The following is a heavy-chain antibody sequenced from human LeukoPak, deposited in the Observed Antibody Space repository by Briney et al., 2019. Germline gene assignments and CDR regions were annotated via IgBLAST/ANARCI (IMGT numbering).Heavy chain of an antibody. CDR3: ARHWDGGSYSSSNWFDP. CDR1: GGSISSHF. D-gene: IGHD1-26*01. J-gene: IGHJ5*02. CDR2: IYYTGST. V-gene: IGHV4-59*11. Sequence: PSETVSLTCTVSGGSISSHFWSWIRQPPGKGLEWIGYIYYTGSTYYSPSLKSRVTLSVDTSKNQFSLRLSSVTAADTAVYYCARHWDGGSYSSSNWFDPWGQGTLVTVSS.